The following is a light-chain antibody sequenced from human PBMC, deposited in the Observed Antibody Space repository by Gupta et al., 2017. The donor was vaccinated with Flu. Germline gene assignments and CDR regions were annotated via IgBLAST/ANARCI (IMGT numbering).Light chain of an antibody. CDR3: LIWHSSAWV. CDR2: YKTDSDK. CDR1: SGINVGAYM. J-gene: IGLJ3*02. V-gene: IGLV5-45*02. Sequence: CTLRSGINVGAYMIYWYQQKPGSPPQYRLRYKTDSDKQQGSGVPSRFSGSKDASANAGILLISGLQSEDEADYYCLIWHSSAWVFGGGTKLTVL.